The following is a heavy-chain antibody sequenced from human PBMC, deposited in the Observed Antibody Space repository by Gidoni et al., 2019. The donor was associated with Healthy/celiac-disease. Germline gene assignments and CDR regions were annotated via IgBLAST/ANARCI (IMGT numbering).Heavy chain of an antibody. CDR2: IYHSGST. CDR3: ARDRYSEDYYYGMDV. D-gene: IGHD4-4*01. V-gene: IGHV4-30-2*01. J-gene: IGHJ6*02. CDR1: GGSISSGGYS. Sequence: QLQLQESGSGLVKPSQTLSLTCAVSGGSISSGGYSWSWIRQPPGKGLEWIGYIYHSGSTYYNPSLKSRVTISVDRSKNQFSLKLSSVTAADTAVYYCARDRYSEDYYYGMDVWGQGTTVTVSS.